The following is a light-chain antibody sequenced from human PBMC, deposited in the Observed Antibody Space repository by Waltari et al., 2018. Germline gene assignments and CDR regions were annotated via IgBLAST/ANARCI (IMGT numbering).Light chain of an antibody. CDR2: GVN. Sequence: QSVLTQPPSVSGAPGQRVTISCTGRWSNNGAGYDVHWYQQPPGKAPTLLVYGVNTRPPGVPDRFFGSKSGTSASLAIPGLQPEDEADYYCQSYDTSLGVVFGGGTKLTVL. V-gene: IGLV1-40*01. J-gene: IGLJ2*01. CDR1: WSNNGAGYD. CDR3: QSYDTSLGVV.